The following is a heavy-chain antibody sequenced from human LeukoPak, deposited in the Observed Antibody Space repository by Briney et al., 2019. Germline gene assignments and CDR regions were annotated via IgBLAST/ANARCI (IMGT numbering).Heavy chain of an antibody. CDR1: GFTVSSNY. Sequence: PGGSLRLSCAASGFTVSSNYMSWVRQAPGKGLEWVSVIYSSGMTYYADSVKGRFTISRDNSKNTLYLHMNSLRAEDTAVYYCARDHYGVSHDYWGQGTLVTVSS. CDR3: ARDHYGVSHDY. J-gene: IGHJ4*02. CDR2: IYSSGMT. D-gene: IGHD4-17*01. V-gene: IGHV3-53*01.